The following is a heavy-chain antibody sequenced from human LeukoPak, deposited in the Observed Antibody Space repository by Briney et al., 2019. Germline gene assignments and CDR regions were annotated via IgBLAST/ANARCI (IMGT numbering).Heavy chain of an antibody. V-gene: IGHV4-61*02. D-gene: IGHD4-23*01. Sequence: PSQTLSLTCTVSGGSISSGSYCWSWIRQSAGKGLEWIGRVYTSGNTNYNPSLKSRVTISVDTPKNQFSLKLSSVTAADTAVYVCARERGYGGTFDYWGQGTLVTVSS. CDR2: VYTSGNT. J-gene: IGHJ4*02. CDR3: ARERGYGGTFDY. CDR1: GGSISSGSYC.